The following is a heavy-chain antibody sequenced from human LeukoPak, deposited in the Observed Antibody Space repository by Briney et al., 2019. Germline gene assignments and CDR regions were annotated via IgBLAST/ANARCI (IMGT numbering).Heavy chain of an antibody. V-gene: IGHV2-5*02. J-gene: IGHJ4*02. CDR1: GVSLSTSGGG. CDR3: AHSLQGLRQYYFDY. D-gene: IGHD5-12*01. Sequence: KESGPTLVKPTQTLTLTCTFSGVSLSTSGGGVGCSRQPPGKALEWLAPIYWDDAKGYSPSLKSRLTITKDTSKNQVVLTMTNMDPVDTATYYCAHSLQGLRQYYFDYWGQGTLVTVSS. CDR2: IYWDDAK.